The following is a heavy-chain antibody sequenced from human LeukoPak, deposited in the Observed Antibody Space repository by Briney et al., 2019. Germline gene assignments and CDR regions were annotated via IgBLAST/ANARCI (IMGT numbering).Heavy chain of an antibody. J-gene: IGHJ4*02. V-gene: IGHV4-59*01. D-gene: IGHD5-12*01. CDR2: IYHTGST. CDR1: GGSINNYY. Sequence: SETLSLTCTVSGGSINNYYWSWIRQPPGKGLEWIGYIYHTGSTSYNPSLKSRVIMSVETSQNQFSLKVRSVTAADTAVYYCAREDIGYDYSPFYYWGQGILVTVSS. CDR3: AREDIGYDYSPFYY.